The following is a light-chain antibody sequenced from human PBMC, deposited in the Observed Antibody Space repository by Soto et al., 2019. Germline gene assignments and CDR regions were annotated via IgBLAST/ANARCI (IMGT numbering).Light chain of an antibody. V-gene: IGLV2-8*01. Sequence: QSALTQPPSASGSPGQSVTISCTGTSSDVGGYDFVSWYQQHPGKAPKILIYEVSKRASGVPDRFSGSKSGNTASLTISGLQSEDEGDYYCSAYTARSTLVFGGGTQLTVL. CDR1: SSDVGGYDF. CDR2: EVS. CDR3: SAYTARSTLV. J-gene: IGLJ3*02.